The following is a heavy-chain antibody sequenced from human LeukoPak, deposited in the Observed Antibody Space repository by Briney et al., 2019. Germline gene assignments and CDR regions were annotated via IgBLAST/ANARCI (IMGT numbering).Heavy chain of an antibody. CDR1: GFTFSSYA. J-gene: IGHJ4*02. D-gene: IGHD3-10*01. CDR3: AKDLYHYYGSGSHYIPRGFDY. V-gene: IGHV3-23*01. CDR2: ISGSGGST. Sequence: GGSLSLSCAASGFTFSSYAMSWVRQAPGKGLEWVSAISGSGGSTYYADSVKGRFTISRDNSKNTLYLQMNSLRAEDTAVYYCAKDLYHYYGSGSHYIPRGFDYWGQGTLVTVSS.